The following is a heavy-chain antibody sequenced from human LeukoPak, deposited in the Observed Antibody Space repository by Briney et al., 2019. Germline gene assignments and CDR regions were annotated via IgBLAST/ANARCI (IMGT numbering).Heavy chain of an antibody. D-gene: IGHD5-24*01. J-gene: IGHJ4*02. Sequence: GGSLRLSCAASGFTFSRYWMSWVRQAPGKGLEWVANIKQDGSEKDYVDSVKGRFTISRDSAKNTLYLQMNSLRAEDTAVYYCAKDQGDGYNFDYWGQGTLVTVSS. V-gene: IGHV3-7*03. CDR3: AKDQGDGYNFDY. CDR1: GFTFSRYW. CDR2: IKQDGSEK.